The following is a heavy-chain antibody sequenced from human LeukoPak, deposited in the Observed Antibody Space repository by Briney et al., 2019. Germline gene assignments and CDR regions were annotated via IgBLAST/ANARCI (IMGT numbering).Heavy chain of an antibody. CDR2: ISGSGGST. D-gene: IGHD5-12*01. CDR3: AKGKDIVATYYFDY. V-gene: IGHV3-23*01. J-gene: IGHJ4*02. CDR1: GFTSTSYA. Sequence: GGSLRLSCAASGFTSTSYAMSWVRQAPGKGLEWVSAISGSGGSTYYADSVKGRFTISRDNSKNTLYLQMNRMRAEDTAVYYCAKGKDIVATYYFDYWGQGTLVTVSS.